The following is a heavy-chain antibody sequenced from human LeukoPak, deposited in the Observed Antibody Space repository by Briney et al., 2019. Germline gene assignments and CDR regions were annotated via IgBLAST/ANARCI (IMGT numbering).Heavy chain of an antibody. J-gene: IGHJ4*02. CDR2: IYHSGST. CDR3: ARDHIDYSNYVQLGFFDY. D-gene: IGHD4-11*01. Sequence: PSETLSLTSTVSGGSISSGGYYWSWIRQPPRTGLEWIGYIYHSGSTYYNPSLKSRVTISVDRSKNQFSLKLSSVTAADTAVYYCARDHIDYSNYVQLGFFDYWGQGTLVTVSS. CDR1: GGSISSGGYY. V-gene: IGHV4-30-2*01.